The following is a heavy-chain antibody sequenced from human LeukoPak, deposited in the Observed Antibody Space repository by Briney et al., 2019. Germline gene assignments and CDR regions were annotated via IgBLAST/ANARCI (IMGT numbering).Heavy chain of an antibody. V-gene: IGHV3-48*03. J-gene: IGHJ3*02. CDR1: GFTFSSYE. D-gene: IGHD1-26*01. CDR3: ARDNPRWELFPEAHAFDI. CDR2: ISSSGSTI. Sequence: GGPLRLSCAASGFTFSSYEMNWVRQAPGKGLEWVSYISSSGSTIYYADSVKGRFTISRDNAKNSLYLQMNSLRAEDTAVYYCARDNPRWELFPEAHAFDIWGQGTMVTVSS.